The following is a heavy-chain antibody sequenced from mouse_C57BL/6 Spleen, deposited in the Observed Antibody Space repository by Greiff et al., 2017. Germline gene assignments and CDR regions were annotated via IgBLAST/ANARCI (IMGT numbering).Heavy chain of an antibody. CDR1: GYTFTSYW. Sequence: VQLQQPGAELVKPGASVKMSCKASGYTFTSYWITWVKQRPGQGLEWIGDIYPGSGSTNYNEKFKSKATLTVDTSSSTAYMQLSSLTSEDSAVYYCARQDYGSSREVCDYWGQGTTLTVSS. J-gene: IGHJ2*01. V-gene: IGHV1-55*01. D-gene: IGHD1-1*01. CDR3: ARQDYGSSREVCDY. CDR2: IYPGSGST.